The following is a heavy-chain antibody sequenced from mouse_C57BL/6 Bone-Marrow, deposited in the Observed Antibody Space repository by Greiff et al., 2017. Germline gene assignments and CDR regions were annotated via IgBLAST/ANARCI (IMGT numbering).Heavy chain of an antibody. D-gene: IGHD2-10*01. CDR1: GYNFTSYG. CDR3: ARSLPFDD. V-gene: IGHV1-81*01. Sequence: VQLQQSGAELARPGASVKLSCKASGYNFTSYGISWVKQRTGQGLEWIGEIYPRSGNTYYNEKFKGKATLSADKASSTAYMELRSLTSEDSAVYFWARSLPFDDWGTGTTVTVSS. J-gene: IGHJ1*03. CDR2: IYPRSGNT.